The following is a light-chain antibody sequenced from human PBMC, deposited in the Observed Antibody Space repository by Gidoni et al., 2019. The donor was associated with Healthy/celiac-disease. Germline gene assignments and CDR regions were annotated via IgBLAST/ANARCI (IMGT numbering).Light chain of an antibody. CDR3: QQYGSSTYX. J-gene: IGKJ2*01. CDR2: GAS. V-gene: IGKV3-20*01. Sequence: EIVLTQSPGTLSLSPGERATLSCRASQSVSSSYLAWYQQKPGQAPRLLIYGASSRATGIPDRFSGSGSGTDFTLTISRLDPEDFAVYYCQQYGSSTYXFXQGTKLEIK. CDR1: QSVSSSY.